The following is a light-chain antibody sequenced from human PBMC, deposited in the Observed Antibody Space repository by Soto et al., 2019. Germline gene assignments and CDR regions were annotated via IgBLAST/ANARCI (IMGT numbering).Light chain of an antibody. J-gene: IGKJ1*01. CDR1: QSVDRY. V-gene: IGKV3-20*01. CDR2: GAS. Sequence: EIVLTQSPGTLSLSPGERATLSCRASQSVDRYLAWYQQKPGQAPRLLIYGASTRATGIPDRFSGGGSGTDFTLTISRLEPEDFAVYYCQQYGSSPRTFGQGTKEEIK. CDR3: QQYGSSPRT.